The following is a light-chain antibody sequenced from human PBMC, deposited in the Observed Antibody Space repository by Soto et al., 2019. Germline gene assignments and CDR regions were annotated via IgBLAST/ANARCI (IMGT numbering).Light chain of an antibody. V-gene: IGKV3-11*01. CDR2: DAS. J-gene: IGKJ5*01. CDR3: QQRSNWSIT. Sequence: EIVLTQSPATLSLSPGEIATLSFRASQSVSSYLAWYQQKPGQAPRLLIYDASNRATGIPARFSGSGSGTDFTLTISSLEPEDFAVYYCQQRSNWSITFGQGTRLEIK. CDR1: QSVSSY.